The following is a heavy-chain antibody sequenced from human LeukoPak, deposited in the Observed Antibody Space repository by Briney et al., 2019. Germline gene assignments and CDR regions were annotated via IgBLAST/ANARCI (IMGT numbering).Heavy chain of an antibody. V-gene: IGHV3-74*01. D-gene: IGHD1-26*01. Sequence: GGSLRLSCAASGFTFSSYGMHWVRQAPGKELVWVSRINNDGSSTSYADSVKGRFSLSRDNARNTLYLQMHSLRAEDTAVYYCARDGWVVYWGQGTLVTVSS. CDR3: ARDGWVVY. CDR2: INNDGSST. J-gene: IGHJ4*02. CDR1: GFTFSSYG.